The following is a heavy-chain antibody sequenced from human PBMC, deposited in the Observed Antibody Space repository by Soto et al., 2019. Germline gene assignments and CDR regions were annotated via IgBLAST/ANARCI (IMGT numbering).Heavy chain of an antibody. J-gene: IGHJ5*01. CDR2: VYYRGSI. D-gene: IGHD3-16*01. Sequence: SETLSLTCTVSGDSISSPDYYWSWIRQAPGKGLELVGYVYYRGSIYYTPSFESRVSSSIDTSKNQFSLRLTSVTAADSDVYFCARVTFTPNWFDSWGQGILVTVSS. CDR1: GDSISSPDYY. V-gene: IGHV4-30-4*01. CDR3: ARVTFTPNWFDS.